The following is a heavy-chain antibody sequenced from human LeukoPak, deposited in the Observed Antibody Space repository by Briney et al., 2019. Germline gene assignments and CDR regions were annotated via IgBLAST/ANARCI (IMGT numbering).Heavy chain of an antibody. J-gene: IGHJ6*03. V-gene: IGHV3-66*01. CDR1: GFSVSSNY. Sequence: GGSLRLSCAASGFSVSSNYLTWVRQAPGKGLECVSVIYSDSNTYYADSVKGRFTISRDNSKNTLYLQMSRLRAEDTAVYYCAKGGISTIVRGVIGYMDVWGKGTTVTISS. D-gene: IGHD3-10*01. CDR2: IYSDSNT. CDR3: AKGGISTIVRGVIGYMDV.